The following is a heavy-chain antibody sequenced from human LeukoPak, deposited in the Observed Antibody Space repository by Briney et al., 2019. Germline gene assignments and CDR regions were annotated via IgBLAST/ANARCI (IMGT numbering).Heavy chain of an antibody. V-gene: IGHV3-30-3*01. CDR3: ARNSRDYFSLDY. Sequence: GGSLRLSCAASRFTFSSYAMSWVRQAPGKGLEWVAVISYDGSNKYFADSVKGRFTISRDNSKNTLYLQMNSLRPEDTAVYYCARNSRDYFSLDYWGQGTLVTVSS. CDR1: RFTFSSYA. CDR2: ISYDGSNK. J-gene: IGHJ4*02. D-gene: IGHD2/OR15-2a*01.